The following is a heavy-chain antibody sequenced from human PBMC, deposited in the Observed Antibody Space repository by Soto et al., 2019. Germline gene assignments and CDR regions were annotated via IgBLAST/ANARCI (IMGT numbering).Heavy chain of an antibody. V-gene: IGHV4-34*01. CDR3: ARDPNIVATMGSIYYYYGMDV. Sequence: SSETLSLTCAVYGGSFSGYYWTWIRQPPGTGLEWIGEINHSGSTNYNPSLKSRVTISVDTSKNQFSLKLTSVTAEDTAVYYCARDPNIVATMGSIYYYYGMDVWGQGTTVTVSS. D-gene: IGHD5-12*01. CDR2: INHSGST. J-gene: IGHJ6*02. CDR1: GGSFSGYY.